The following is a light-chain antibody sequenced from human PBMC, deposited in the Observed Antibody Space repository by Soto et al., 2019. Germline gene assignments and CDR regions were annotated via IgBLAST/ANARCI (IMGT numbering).Light chain of an antibody. CDR2: DVS. V-gene: IGLV2-14*01. J-gene: IGLJ2*01. Sequence: QSALTQPASVSGSPGQSITISCTGTSSDVGGYKFVSWYQQHPGKAPKLMIYDVSNRPSGVSNRFSGSKSGNTASLTISGLQAEDEADYYCCSYTSSSTVVFGGGTKPTVL. CDR3: CSYTSSSTVV. CDR1: SSDVGGYKF.